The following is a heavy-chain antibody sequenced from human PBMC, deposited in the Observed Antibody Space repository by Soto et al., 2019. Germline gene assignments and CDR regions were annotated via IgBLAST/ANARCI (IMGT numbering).Heavy chain of an antibody. J-gene: IGHJ4*02. CDR3: ARGPLVVLNYFQS. Sequence: QVQLVQSGPEVKKPGSSVKVSCKASGGTFRYYPINWVRQAPGQGLEWMGSIFPLTDIPDYAQNFQARLTISADRSTSTAYMELNSLTSDDTAMYFCARGPLVVLNYFQSWGQGTLVTVSS. CDR1: GGTFRYYP. CDR2: IFPLTDIP. V-gene: IGHV1-69*02.